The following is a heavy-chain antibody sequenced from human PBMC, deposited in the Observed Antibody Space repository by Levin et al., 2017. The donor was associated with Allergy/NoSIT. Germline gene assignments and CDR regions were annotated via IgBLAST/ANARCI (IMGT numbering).Heavy chain of an antibody. D-gene: IGHD5-12*01. CDR2: ISSSSRTI. Sequence: PAGGSLRLSCAASGFTFSSYSMNWVRQAPGKGLEWVSYISSSSRTIYYADSVKGRFTISRDNAKNSLYLQMNSLRAEDTAVYYCARVSGGYSGRIDYWGQGTLVTVSS. V-gene: IGHV3-48*01. J-gene: IGHJ4*02. CDR1: GFTFSSYS. CDR3: ARVSGGYSGRIDY.